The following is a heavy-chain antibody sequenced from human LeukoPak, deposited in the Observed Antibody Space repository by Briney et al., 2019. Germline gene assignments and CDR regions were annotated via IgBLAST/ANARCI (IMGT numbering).Heavy chain of an antibody. CDR2: INHSGSA. Sequence: LETLSLTCAVSGESFSGYYWSWIRQTPGKGLEWIGEINHSGSAKYNPSIKSRVTISVTLSKNQFSLDLSSVTAADTGVYYCARGQPPYSDGSTYYAGGFYYYDSWGQGTLVTVSS. CDR1: GESFSGYY. V-gene: IGHV4-34*01. J-gene: IGHJ4*02. CDR3: ARGQPPYSDGSTYYAGGFYYYDS. D-gene: IGHD2-15*01.